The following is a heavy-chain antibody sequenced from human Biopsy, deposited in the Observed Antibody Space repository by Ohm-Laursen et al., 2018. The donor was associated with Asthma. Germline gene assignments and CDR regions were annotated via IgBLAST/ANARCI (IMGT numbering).Heavy chain of an antibody. Sequence: SLRLSCSASGFMFSDYVFHWVRQAPGKGLEWVAIISYDGTDTYYADSVKGRFTISRDNSKNTLYLQMNGLKAEDTAVYYCARDSPSGSDFDYYYFDYWGQGSLVTVSS. V-gene: IGHV3-30-3*01. D-gene: IGHD5-12*01. CDR3: ARDSPSGSDFDYYYFDY. J-gene: IGHJ4*02. CDR1: GFMFSDYV. CDR2: ISYDGTDT.